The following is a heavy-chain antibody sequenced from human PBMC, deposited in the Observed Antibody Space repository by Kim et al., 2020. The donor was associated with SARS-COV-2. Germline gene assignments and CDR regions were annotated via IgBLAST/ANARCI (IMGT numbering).Heavy chain of an antibody. D-gene: IGHD2-2*01. CDR3: ALLVVVPAAPGRGYYYGMDV. CDR2: MNPNSGNT. CDR1: GYTFTSYD. Sequence: ASVKVSCKASGYTFTSYDINWVRQATGQGLEWMGWMNPNSGNTGYAQKFQGRVTMTRNTSISTAYMELSSLRSEDTAVYYCALLVVVPAAPGRGYYYGMDVWGQGTTVTVSS. V-gene: IGHV1-8*01. J-gene: IGHJ6*02.